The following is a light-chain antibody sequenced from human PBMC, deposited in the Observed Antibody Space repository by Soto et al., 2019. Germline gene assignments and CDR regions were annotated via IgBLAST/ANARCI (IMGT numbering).Light chain of an antibody. V-gene: IGKV1-5*03. Sequence: DIQMTQSPSTLSASVGDRVTITCRASQNINSWLAWYQQKPGKAPKLLIYKASSLEGGVPSRFSGNGSGTEFALTISSLQPDDFATYYCQQYNTYSTFGQGTKVEIK. J-gene: IGKJ1*01. CDR3: QQYNTYST. CDR1: QNINSW. CDR2: KAS.